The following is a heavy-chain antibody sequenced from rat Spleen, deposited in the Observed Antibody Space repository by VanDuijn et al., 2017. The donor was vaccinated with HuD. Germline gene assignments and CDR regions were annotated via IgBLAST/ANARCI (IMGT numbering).Heavy chain of an antibody. Sequence: QVQLKESGPGLVQPSQTLSLTCTVSGFSLSSKGVSWVRQPPGKGLEWIAAISSSGDTHYNSALKSRLSISRDTSKSQVFLKMNSLQTEDTATYSCARSYYDGLGYWGQGVMVTVSS. CDR3: ARSYYDGLGY. V-gene: IGHV2S12*01. D-gene: IGHD1-12*03. J-gene: IGHJ2*01. CDR1: GFSLSSKG. CDR2: ISSSGDT.